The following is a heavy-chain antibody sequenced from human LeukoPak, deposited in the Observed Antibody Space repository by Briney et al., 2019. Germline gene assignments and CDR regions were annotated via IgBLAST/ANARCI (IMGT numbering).Heavy chain of an antibody. CDR1: GFTFSSYE. V-gene: IGHV3-48*03. J-gene: IGHJ4*02. CDR2: ISSSGSTM. Sequence: GGSLRLSCAASGFTFSSYEMNWVRQAPGKGLEWVSYISSSGSTMYYADSVKGRFTISRDNAKNSLYLQMNSLRAEDTAVYYCARGSICGGDCYSYFDNWGQGTLVTVSS. CDR3: ARGSICGGDCYSYFDN. D-gene: IGHD2-21*02.